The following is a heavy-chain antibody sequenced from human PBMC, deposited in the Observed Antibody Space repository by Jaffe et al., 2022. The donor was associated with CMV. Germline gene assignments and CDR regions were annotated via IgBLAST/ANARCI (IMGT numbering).Heavy chain of an antibody. Sequence: EVQLVESGGGLVQPGGSLRLSCAASGFTFSSYSMNWVRQAPGKGLEWVSYISSSSSTIYYADSVKGRFTISRDNAKNSLYLQMNSLRDEDTAVYYCAREAGVVAMLVDYYGMDVWGQGTTVTVSS. D-gene: IGHD3-3*01. CDR1: GFTFSSYS. J-gene: IGHJ6*02. CDR3: AREAGVVAMLVDYYGMDV. V-gene: IGHV3-48*02. CDR2: ISSSSSTI.